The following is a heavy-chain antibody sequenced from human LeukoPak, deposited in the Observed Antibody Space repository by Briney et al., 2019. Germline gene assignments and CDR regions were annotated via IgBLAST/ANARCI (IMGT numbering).Heavy chain of an antibody. CDR3: ARARITIFGVVTSWFDP. Sequence: PSETLSLTCAVYGGSFSGYYWSWIRQPPGKGLEWIGEINHSGSTNYNPSLKSRVTISVDTSKNQFSLKLSSVTAADTAVCYCARARITIFGVVTSWFDPWGQETLVTVS. V-gene: IGHV4-34*01. D-gene: IGHD3-3*01. CDR1: GGSFSGYY. CDR2: INHSGST. J-gene: IGHJ5*02.